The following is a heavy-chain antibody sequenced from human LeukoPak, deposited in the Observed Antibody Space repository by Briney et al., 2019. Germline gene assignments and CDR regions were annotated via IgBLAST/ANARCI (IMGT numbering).Heavy chain of an antibody. D-gene: IGHD1-26*01. CDR1: GGSISSNAYY. CDR3: AYSGSYGHLGY. CDR2: IYSSVST. J-gene: IGHJ4*02. Sequence: SETLSLTCTVSGGSISSNAYYWAWIRQPPGKGLEWIGSIYSSVSTYYNPSLKSRVTISVDTSKNQFSLRPSSVTAADTALYYCAYSGSYGHLGYWGQGIPVTVSS. V-gene: IGHV4-39*01.